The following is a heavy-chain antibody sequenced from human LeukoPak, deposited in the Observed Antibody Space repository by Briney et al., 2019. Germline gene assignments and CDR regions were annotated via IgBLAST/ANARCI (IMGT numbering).Heavy chain of an antibody. Sequence: GGSLRLSCAASGFTFSSYAMSWVRQAPGKGLEWVSAISGSGGSTYYADSVKGRFTISRDNSKNTLYLQMNSLRAEDTAVYYCAKDSDERDGYSYPQGYFDYWGQGTLVTVSS. CDR1: GFTFSSYA. V-gene: IGHV3-23*01. D-gene: IGHD5-24*01. CDR2: ISGSGGST. CDR3: AKDSDERDGYSYPQGYFDY. J-gene: IGHJ4*02.